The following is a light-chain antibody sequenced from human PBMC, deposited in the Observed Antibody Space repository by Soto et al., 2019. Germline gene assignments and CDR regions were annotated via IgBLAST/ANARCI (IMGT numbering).Light chain of an antibody. CDR3: QQYSRAPIT. Sequence: IVLTQSPGTLSLSPGERGTLSCRASQSVSSGNLAWYQQKPGQAPRLLIYGASTRATGIPDRFSGSGSGTDFTLTISRLEPEDSAVYYCQQYSRAPITFGQGKRLEIK. CDR1: QSVSSGN. V-gene: IGKV3-20*01. J-gene: IGKJ5*01. CDR2: GAS.